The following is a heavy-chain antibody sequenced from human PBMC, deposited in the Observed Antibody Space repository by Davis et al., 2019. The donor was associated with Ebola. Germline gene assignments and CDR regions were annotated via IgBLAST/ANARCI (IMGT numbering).Heavy chain of an antibody. CDR3: ARVDYDFWSGYNWFDP. V-gene: IGHV4-34*01. CDR1: GGSFSGYY. Sequence: GSLRLSCGVYGGSFSGYYWSWIRQPPGKGLEWIGEINHSGSTNYNPSLKSRVTISVDTSKNQFSLKLSSVTAADTAVYYCARVDYDFWSGYNWFDPWGQGTLVTVSS. J-gene: IGHJ5*02. D-gene: IGHD3-3*01. CDR2: INHSGST.